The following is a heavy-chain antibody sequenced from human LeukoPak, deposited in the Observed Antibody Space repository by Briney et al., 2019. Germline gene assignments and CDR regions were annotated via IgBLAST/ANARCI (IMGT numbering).Heavy chain of an antibody. Sequence: GGSLRLPCVGSEFTFSNYSMNWVRQAPGKGLEWVASISSGRRYIYSADSVKGRFTISRDNAQNSLFLQMNSLRVEDTAVYYCARVGRGGNSYGYIDDWGQGTLVTVSS. D-gene: IGHD5-18*01. J-gene: IGHJ4*02. CDR3: ARVGRGGNSYGYIDD. CDR2: ISSGRRYI. CDR1: EFTFSNYS. V-gene: IGHV3-21*01.